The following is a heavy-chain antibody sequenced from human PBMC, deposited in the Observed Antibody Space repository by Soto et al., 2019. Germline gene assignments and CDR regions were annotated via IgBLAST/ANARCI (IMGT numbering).Heavy chain of an antibody. Sequence: GGSLRLSFAASGLTLTDYWTHWVRQAPGKGLVWVSRINSDGSRTSYADSVTGRFTISRDNAKNTLYLQMNSLRVEDTALYYCARETYRGFYFDYWGQGTLVTVSS. D-gene: IGHD4-4*01. V-gene: IGHV3-74*01. J-gene: IGHJ4*02. CDR1: GLTLTDYW. CDR2: INSDGSRT. CDR3: ARETYRGFYFDY.